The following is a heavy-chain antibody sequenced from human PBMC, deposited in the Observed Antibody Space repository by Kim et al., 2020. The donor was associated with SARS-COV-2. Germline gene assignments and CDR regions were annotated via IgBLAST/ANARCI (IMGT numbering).Heavy chain of an antibody. Sequence: GGSLRLSCAASGFTVSSYAMSWVRQAPGKGLECVSGISASGGSTYYADSVKGRFTISRDNPKNTLYLQMNSLRAEDTAVYYCSKSLLGSGRECYWGQGT. CDR3: SKSLLGSGRECY. J-gene: IGHJ4*02. V-gene: IGHV3-23*01. CDR2: ISASGGST. D-gene: IGHD3-10*01. CDR1: GFTVSSYA.